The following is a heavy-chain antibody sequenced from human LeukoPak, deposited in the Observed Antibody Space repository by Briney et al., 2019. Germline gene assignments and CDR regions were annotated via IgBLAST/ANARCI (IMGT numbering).Heavy chain of an antibody. Sequence: GGSLRLSCAASGFTFSSYAMHWVRQAPGKGLEWVAVISYDGSNKYYADSVKGRFTISRDNSKNTLYLQMNSLRAEDTAVYYCARDPGYDSSGYYYGSTDYWGQGTLVTVSS. V-gene: IGHV3-30-3*01. CDR3: ARDPGYDSSGYYYGSTDY. D-gene: IGHD3-22*01. CDR1: GFTFSSYA. CDR2: ISYDGSNK. J-gene: IGHJ4*02.